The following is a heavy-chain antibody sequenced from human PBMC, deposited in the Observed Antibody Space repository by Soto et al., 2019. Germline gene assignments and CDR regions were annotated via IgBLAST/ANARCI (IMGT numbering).Heavy chain of an antibody. CDR2: ISGNSGTT. V-gene: IGHV3-23*01. CDR1: GFNFSNYA. D-gene: IGHD3-10*01. Sequence: GGSLRLSCEGSGFNFSNYALNWVRQAPGKRLEWVSVISGNSGTTYYAASVKGRFTISRDNSKNTLYLQMNSLRAEDTAVYYCAKAGRISMVRGVKDHFYYDMDVWGQGTTVTVSS. CDR3: AKAGRISMVRGVKDHFYYDMDV. J-gene: IGHJ6*02.